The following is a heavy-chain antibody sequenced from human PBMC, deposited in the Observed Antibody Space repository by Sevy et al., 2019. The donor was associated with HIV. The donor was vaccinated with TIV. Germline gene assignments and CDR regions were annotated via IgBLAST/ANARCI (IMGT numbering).Heavy chain of an antibody. CDR2: IYYNGHI. Sequence: SETLSLTCTVSGGSITSLYWNWIRQPPGKGLEWIANIYYNGHINYNPSLNTRVTLSLETSKNQFSLRLSSVTAADTAMYYCAGENAWGRGYSWGQGTLVTVSS. J-gene: IGHJ4*02. CDR1: GGSITSLY. D-gene: IGHD1-26*01. V-gene: IGHV4-59*11. CDR3: AGENAWGRGYS.